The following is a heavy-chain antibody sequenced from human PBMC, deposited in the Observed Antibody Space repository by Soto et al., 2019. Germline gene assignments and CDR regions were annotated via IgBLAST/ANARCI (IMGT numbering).Heavy chain of an antibody. J-gene: IGHJ4*02. CDR1: GFNFSRNA. CDR3: ARDGGSAVAGPLDH. Sequence: GGSLRLSCATSGFNFSRNAMHWVRQAPGKGLEWVAPIWHDGSNAYYKDSVKGRFTISRDNSKETVYLQINSLRADDTAVYYCARDGGSAVAGPLDHWGQGILVTVSS. V-gene: IGHV3-33*01. D-gene: IGHD6-19*01. CDR2: IWHDGSNA.